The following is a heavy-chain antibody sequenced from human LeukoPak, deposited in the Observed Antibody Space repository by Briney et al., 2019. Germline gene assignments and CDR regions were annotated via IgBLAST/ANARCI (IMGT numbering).Heavy chain of an antibody. CDR2: IYHSGST. CDR3: ARLAVEGGLLPDY. Sequence: PSETLSLTCTVSGYSISSGYYWGWIRQPPGKGLEWIGSIYHSGSTYYNPSLKSRVTISVDTSKNQFSLKLSSVTAADTAVYYCARLAVEGGLLPDYWGQGTLVTVSS. J-gene: IGHJ4*02. V-gene: IGHV4-38-2*02. D-gene: IGHD3-16*01. CDR1: GYSISSGYY.